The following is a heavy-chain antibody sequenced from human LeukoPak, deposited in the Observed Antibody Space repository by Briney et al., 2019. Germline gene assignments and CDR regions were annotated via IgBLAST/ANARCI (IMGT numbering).Heavy chain of an antibody. CDR1: GGSISSGDYY. D-gene: IGHD3-3*01. V-gene: IGHV4-30-4*08. J-gene: IGHJ4*02. CDR2: IYYSGST. Sequence: SQTLSLTCTVSGGSISSGDYYWSWIRQPPGKGLEWIGYIYYSGSTYCNPSLKSRFTISVDTSKNQFSLKLSSVTAADTAVYYCARESQHITTDYWGQGTLVTVSS. CDR3: ARESQHITTDY.